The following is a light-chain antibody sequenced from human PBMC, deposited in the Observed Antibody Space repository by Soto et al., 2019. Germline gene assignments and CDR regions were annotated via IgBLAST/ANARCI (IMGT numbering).Light chain of an antibody. V-gene: IGKV1-5*03. J-gene: IGKJ1*01. Sequence: DIQMTQSPSTLSGSVGDRVTITCRASQTISSWLAWYQQKPGKAPKLLIYKASTLKSGVPSRFSGSGSGTEISLTSSRLQPDDFATYFGQHYNYYSGAVGQGPKVGLK. CDR1: QTISSW. CDR2: KAS. CDR3: QHYNYYSGA.